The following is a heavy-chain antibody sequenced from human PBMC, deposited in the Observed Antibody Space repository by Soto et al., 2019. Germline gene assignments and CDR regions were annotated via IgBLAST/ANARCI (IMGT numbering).Heavy chain of an antibody. CDR1: GFSLSTSGVG. D-gene: IGHD5-12*01. CDR3: APKDIVATAFDY. CDR2: IFWDDDK. V-gene: IGHV2-5*02. Sequence: QITLKESGPTLVKPTQTLTLTCTFSGFSLSTSGVGVGWIRQPPGNALEWLALIFWDDDKRYSPSLKSRLTIIKXXTKNQVGLTMTNMDPVDTATYYCAPKDIVATAFDYWGQGTLVTVSS. J-gene: IGHJ4*02.